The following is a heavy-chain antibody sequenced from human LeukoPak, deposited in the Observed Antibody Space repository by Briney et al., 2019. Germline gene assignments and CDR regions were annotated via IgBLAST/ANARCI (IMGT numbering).Heavy chain of an antibody. D-gene: IGHD6-13*01. J-gene: IGHJ5*02. CDR2: INHSGST. CDR3: AGGRSSRSWFDP. CDR1: GGSFSGYY. V-gene: IGHV4-34*01. Sequence: KPSETLSLTCAVYGGSFSGYYWSWIRQPPGKGLEWIGEINHSGSTNYNPSLKSRVTISVDTSKNQFSLKLSSVTAADTAVYYCAGGRSSRSWFDPWGQGTLVTVSS.